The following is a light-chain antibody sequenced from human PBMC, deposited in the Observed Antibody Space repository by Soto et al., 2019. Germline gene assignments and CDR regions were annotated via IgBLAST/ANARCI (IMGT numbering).Light chain of an antibody. J-gene: IGKJ4*01. CDR3: QQNNKWPPVT. CDR1: QTISND. Sequence: EVVMTHSPATVSVSPGEGVTLSCRASQTISNDLAWYQQKPGQAPRLLIYGASTRATGVPARVSGGGSGTEFTLTISSLQSEDFAFYYCQQNNKWPPVTFGGGTKV. V-gene: IGKV3-15*01. CDR2: GAS.